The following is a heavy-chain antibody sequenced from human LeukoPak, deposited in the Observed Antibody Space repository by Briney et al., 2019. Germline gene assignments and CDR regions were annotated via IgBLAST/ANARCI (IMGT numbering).Heavy chain of an antibody. CDR2: INPSGGST. V-gene: IGHV1-46*01. CDR3: ARGLPGGNPLGYYYYGMDV. Sequence: ASVKVSCKASGYTFTSYYMHWVRQAPGQGLEWMGIINPSGGSTSYAQKFQGRVTITADKSTSTAYMELSSLRSEDTAVYYCARGLPGGNPLGYYYYGMDVWGQGTTVTVSS. CDR1: GYTFTSYY. D-gene: IGHD4-23*01. J-gene: IGHJ6*02.